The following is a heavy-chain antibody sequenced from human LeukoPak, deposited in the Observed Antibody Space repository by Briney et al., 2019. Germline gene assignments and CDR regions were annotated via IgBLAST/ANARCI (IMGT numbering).Heavy chain of an antibody. CDR1: GFTFSSYA. CDR3: AVHHGSYSLGRWFDP. V-gene: IGHV3-23*01. D-gene: IGHD3-10*01. J-gene: IGHJ5*02. Sequence: GGSLRLSCAASGFTFSSYAMSWVRQAPGKGLEWVSTISGSGDSTYHADSVKGRFTISRDNSKNTLYLQMNSLRADDTAVYYCAVHHGSYSLGRWFDPWGQGTLVTVSS. CDR2: ISGSGDST.